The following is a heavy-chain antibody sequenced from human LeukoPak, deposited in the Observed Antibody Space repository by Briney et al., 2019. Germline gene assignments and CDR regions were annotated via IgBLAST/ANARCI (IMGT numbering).Heavy chain of an antibody. V-gene: IGHV3-13*01. CDR1: GFTFSTSD. J-gene: IGHJ3*01. Sequence: PGGSLRLSCAASGFTFSTSDFHWVRQATGKGLEWVSGMGTVGDTYYADSVKGRFTISRDNSKNTLYLQMNSLRADDTAVYYCAXKAVPRPRLYDAFDFWGQGTVVTVSS. CDR2: MGTVGDT. CDR3: AXKAVPRPRLYDAFDF. D-gene: IGHD2-2*02.